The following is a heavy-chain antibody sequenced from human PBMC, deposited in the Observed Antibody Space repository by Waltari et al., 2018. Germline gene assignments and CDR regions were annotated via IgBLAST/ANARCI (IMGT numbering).Heavy chain of an antibody. CDR2: IIPILGTA. D-gene: IGHD1-26*01. V-gene: IGHV1-69*01. CDR1: GGTFSSYA. J-gene: IGHJ6*02. CDR3: ARPWRGNSGSYSAYYYYGMDV. Sequence: QVQLVQSGAEVKKPGSSVKVSCKASGGTFSSYAISWVRQAPGQGLEWMGGIIPILGTANYAQKFQGRVTITADESTSTAYMELSSLRSEDTAVYYCARPWRGNSGSYSAYYYYGMDVWGQGTTVTVSS.